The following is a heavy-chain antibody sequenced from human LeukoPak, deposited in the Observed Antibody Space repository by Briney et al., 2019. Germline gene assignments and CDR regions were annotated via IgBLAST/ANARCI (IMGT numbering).Heavy chain of an antibody. Sequence: SETLSLTCAVSGGSISSGGYSWSWIRQPPGKGLEWIGYIYHSGSTYYNPSLRSRVTISVDRSKNQFTLKLSSVTAADTAVYYCARDPSLYSGSSPGFDPWGQGTLVTVSS. V-gene: IGHV4-30-2*01. CDR2: IYHSGST. CDR1: GGSISSGGYS. CDR3: ARDPSLYSGSSPGFDP. D-gene: IGHD1-26*01. J-gene: IGHJ5*02.